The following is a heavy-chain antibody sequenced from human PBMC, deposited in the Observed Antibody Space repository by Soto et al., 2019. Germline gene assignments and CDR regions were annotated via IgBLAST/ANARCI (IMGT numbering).Heavy chain of an antibody. CDR3: ARDQGIASSGPFDY. D-gene: IGHD6-13*01. V-gene: IGHV4-59*01. CDR1: GDYLSNYY. CDR2: IYHSGNT. Sequence: SETLSVTCPVSGDYLSNYYWSWIRQDPGKGLEWIGFIYHSGNTNYNPSLKSRVTMSIDTSKSQFSLKLNSVTAADTAVYYCARDQGIASSGPFDYWGPGTLVTVSS. J-gene: IGHJ4*02.